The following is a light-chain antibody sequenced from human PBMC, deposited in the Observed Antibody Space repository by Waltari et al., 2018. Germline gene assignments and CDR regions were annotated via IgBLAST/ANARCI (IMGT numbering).Light chain of an antibody. CDR1: SSDVGRYNY. J-gene: IGLJ2*01. V-gene: IGLV2-14*03. Sequence: QSALTQPASVSGSPGQSITISCTGTSSDVGRYNYVPWYQQHPGKAPTLLIYDVSNRPAGVPSRFSGSKSGNTASLTISGLQAADEAHYYCNSYASNSNGLFGGGTKLTIL. CDR2: DVS. CDR3: NSYASNSNGL.